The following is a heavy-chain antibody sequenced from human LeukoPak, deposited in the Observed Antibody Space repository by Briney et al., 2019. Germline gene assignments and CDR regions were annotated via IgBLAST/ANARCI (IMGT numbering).Heavy chain of an antibody. CDR2: IYYSGST. J-gene: IGHJ4*02. V-gene: IGHV4-39*07. CDR1: GGSISSSTYY. CDR3: ARESRSGGSLLLDY. D-gene: IGHD2-15*01. Sequence: SETLSLTCTVSGGSISSSTYYWGWIRQPPGKGLEWIGTIYYSGSTYYNPSLKRRVTISVDTSKNQFSLKLSSVTAADTAVYYCARESRSGGSLLLDYWGQGTLVTVSS.